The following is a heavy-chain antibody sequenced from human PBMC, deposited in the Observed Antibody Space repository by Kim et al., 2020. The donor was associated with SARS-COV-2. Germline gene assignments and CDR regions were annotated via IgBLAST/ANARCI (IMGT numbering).Heavy chain of an antibody. Sequence: SETLSLTCAVYGGSFSGYYWSWIRQPPGKGLEWIGEINHSGSTNYNPSLKSRVTISVDTSKNQFSLKLSSVTAADTAVYYCARDNIVVVPAATDEYYYS. CDR1: GGSFSGYY. V-gene: IGHV4-34*01. D-gene: IGHD2-2*01. J-gene: IGHJ6*01. CDR2: INHSGST. CDR3: ARDNIVVVPAATDEYYYS.